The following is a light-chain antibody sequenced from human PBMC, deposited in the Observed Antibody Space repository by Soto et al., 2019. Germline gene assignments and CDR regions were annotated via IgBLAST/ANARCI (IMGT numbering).Light chain of an antibody. CDR3: QQSYNSPPT. CDR1: ENIRSY. Sequence: DIQMTQSPSSXSASVGDRVTITCRASENIRSYLNWYQQKPGKGPKLLIYAASTLQSGIPSRFSGSGSGTDFSFTISGLQPEDIATYYCQQSYNSPPTFGLGTKADIK. V-gene: IGKV1-39*01. CDR2: AAS. J-gene: IGKJ1*01.